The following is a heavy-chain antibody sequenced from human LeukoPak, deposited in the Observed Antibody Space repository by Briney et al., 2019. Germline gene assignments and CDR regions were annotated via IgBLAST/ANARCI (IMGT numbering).Heavy chain of an antibody. CDR1: GGSISSGGYY. CDR3: ARGPSSGNFDY. CDR2: TYYSGST. Sequence: SQTLSLTCTVSGGSISSGGYYWSWIRQHPGKGLEWIGYTYYSGSTYYNPSLKSRVTISVDTSKNQFSLKLSSVTAADTAVYYCARGPSSGNFDYWGQGTLVTVSS. D-gene: IGHD3-22*01. J-gene: IGHJ4*02. V-gene: IGHV4-31*03.